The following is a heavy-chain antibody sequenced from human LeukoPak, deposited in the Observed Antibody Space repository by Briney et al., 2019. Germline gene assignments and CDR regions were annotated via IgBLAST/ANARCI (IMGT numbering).Heavy chain of an antibody. Sequence: GGSLRLSCAASGFTFSTYRMNWVRQAPGKGLEWLSYISSGSNTIFYADSVKGRFTISRDNAKNSLFLQVNSLRDEDTAVYYCARGSYYAPYYFDCWGQGTLVTVSS. CDR1: GFTFSTYR. V-gene: IGHV3-48*02. CDR2: ISSGSNTI. D-gene: IGHD1-26*01. CDR3: ARGSYYAPYYFDC. J-gene: IGHJ4*02.